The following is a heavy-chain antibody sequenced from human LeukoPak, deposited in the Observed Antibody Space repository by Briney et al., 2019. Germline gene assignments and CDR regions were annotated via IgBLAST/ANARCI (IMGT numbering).Heavy chain of an antibody. D-gene: IGHD3-10*01. CDR2: ISWDGGST. CDR1: GFTFDDYT. CDR3: AKGAGSGSYYFDY. V-gene: IGHV3-43*01. Sequence: PGGSLRLSCAASGFTFDDYTMHWVRQAPGKGLEWVSLISWDGGSTYYADSGKGRFTISRDNSKNSLYLQMTSLRTEDTALYYCAKGAGSGSYYFDYWGQGALVTVSS. J-gene: IGHJ4*02.